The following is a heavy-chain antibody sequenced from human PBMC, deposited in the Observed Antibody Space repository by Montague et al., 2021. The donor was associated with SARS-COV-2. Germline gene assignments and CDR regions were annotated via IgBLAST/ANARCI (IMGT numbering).Heavy chain of an antibody. CDR1: GFSLSTSGMR. Sequence: PALVKPTQTLTLTCTFSGFSLSTSGMRVSWIRQPPGKALEWLARIDWDDDKYYSTSPKTRLTISKDTSKNQVVLTMTKMDPVDTAKYYCARIGGGGSCYSRALDIWGKGTRGTASS. CDR3: ARIGGGGSCYSRALDI. V-gene: IGHV2-70*04. J-gene: IGHJ3*02. CDR2: IDWDDDK. D-gene: IGHD2-15*01.